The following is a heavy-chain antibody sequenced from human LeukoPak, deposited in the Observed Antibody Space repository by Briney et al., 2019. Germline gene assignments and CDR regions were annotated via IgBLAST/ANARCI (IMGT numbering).Heavy chain of an antibody. D-gene: IGHD3-3*01. CDR1: GYTFTGYY. Sequence: GASVKVSCKASGYTFTGYYMHWVRQAPGQGLEWMGWINPNSGGTNYAQKFQGRVTTTRDTSISTAYMELSRLRSDDTAVYYCAREDPYYDFWSGSPAFDYWGQGTLVTVSS. J-gene: IGHJ4*02. CDR3: AREDPYYDFWSGSPAFDY. V-gene: IGHV1-2*02. CDR2: INPNSGGT.